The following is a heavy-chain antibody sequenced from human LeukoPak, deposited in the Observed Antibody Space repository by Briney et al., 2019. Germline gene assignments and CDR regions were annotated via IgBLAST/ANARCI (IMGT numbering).Heavy chain of an antibody. V-gene: IGHV3-48*01. CDR3: ARDPGTTDFDY. D-gene: IGHD1-14*01. J-gene: IGHJ4*02. CDR2: ISSSSSTI. Sequence: GGSLRLSCAASGFTFSSYSMNWVRQAPGKGLEWVSYISSSSSTIYYADSVKGRFTISRDSAKNSLYLQMNSLRAEDTAAYYCARDPGTTDFDYWGQGTRVTVSS. CDR1: GFTFSSYS.